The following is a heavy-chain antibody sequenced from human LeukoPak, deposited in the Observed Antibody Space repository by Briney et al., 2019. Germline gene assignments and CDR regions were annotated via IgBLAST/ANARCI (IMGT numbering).Heavy chain of an antibody. J-gene: IGHJ4*02. CDR2: INPSGGST. D-gene: IGHD6-19*01. CDR1: GYTFTSYY. V-gene: IGHV1-46*01. Sequence: ASVKVSCKASGYTFTSYYMHWVRQAPGQGLEWMGIINPSGGSTSYAQKFQGRVNMTRDTSTSTVYMDLSSLRSEDTAVYYCARDGDKYSSGWYTFIYYWGQGTLVTVSS. CDR3: ARDGDKYSSGWYTFIYY.